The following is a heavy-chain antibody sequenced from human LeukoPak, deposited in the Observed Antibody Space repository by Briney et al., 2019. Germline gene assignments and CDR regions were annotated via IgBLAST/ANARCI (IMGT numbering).Heavy chain of an antibody. Sequence: EASVTVSCKASEYTFTGYYMHWVRQAPGQGLEWMGGIIPIFGTANYAQKFQGRVTITADESTSTAYMELSSLRSEDTAVYYCARSSLVYDSSGYYYESFDYWGQGTLVTVSS. CDR1: EYTFTGYY. CDR3: ARSSLVYDSSGYYYESFDY. D-gene: IGHD3-22*01. J-gene: IGHJ4*02. CDR2: IIPIFGTA. V-gene: IGHV1-69*13.